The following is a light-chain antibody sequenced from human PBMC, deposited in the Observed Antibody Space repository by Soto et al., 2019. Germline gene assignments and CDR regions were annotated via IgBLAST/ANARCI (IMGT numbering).Light chain of an antibody. CDR1: QSLLHRDGRTY. Sequence: DLVMTQTPLSSRVTLGQPASISCRSSQSLLHRDGRTYLSWLQQRPGQPPRLLIYKVSNRLSGVPDRFSGSGAGTDFTLKISRVEADDVGVYYCMQATQCPPYTFGQGTKLEIE. J-gene: IGKJ2*01. CDR3: MQATQCPPYT. V-gene: IGKV2-24*01. CDR2: KVS.